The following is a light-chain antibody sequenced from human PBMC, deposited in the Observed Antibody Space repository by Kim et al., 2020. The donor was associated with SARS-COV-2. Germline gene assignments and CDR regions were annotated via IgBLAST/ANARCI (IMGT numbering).Light chain of an antibody. CDR1: SGSVSTSYY. J-gene: IGLJ3*02. CDR2: STN. Sequence: QTVVTQEPSFSVSPGGTVTLTCGLSSGSVSTSYYPSWYQQTPGQAPGTLIYSTNTRSSGVPDSFSGSILGNKAALTITGAQADDESDYYCVLYMGSGIWVFGGGTQLTVL. CDR3: VLYMGSGIWV. V-gene: IGLV8-61*01.